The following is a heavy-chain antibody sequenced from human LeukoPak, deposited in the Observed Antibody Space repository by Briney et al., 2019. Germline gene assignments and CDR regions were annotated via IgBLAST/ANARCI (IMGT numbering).Heavy chain of an antibody. J-gene: IGHJ3*02. D-gene: IGHD3-22*01. CDR3: ARVGSSGYDVYAFDI. CDR2: IKQDGSEK. Sequence: PGGSLRLSCAASGFTFSSYWMSWVRQAPGKGLEWVANIKQDGSEKYYVDSVKGRFTISRDNSKNTLYLQMNSLRAEDTAVYYCARVGSSGYDVYAFDIWGQGTMVTVSS. V-gene: IGHV3-7*03. CDR1: GFTFSSYW.